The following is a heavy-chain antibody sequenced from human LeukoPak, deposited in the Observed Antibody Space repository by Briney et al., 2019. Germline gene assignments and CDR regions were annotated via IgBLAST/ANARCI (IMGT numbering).Heavy chain of an antibody. V-gene: IGHV1-18*01. CDR2: ISAYNGNT. Sequence: ASVKVSCKASGYTFTSYGISWVRQAPGQGLEWMGWISAYNGNTNYAQKFQGRVTMTEDTSTDTAYMELSSLRSEDTAVYYCATTYYYGSGSLGYFDYWGQGTLVTVSS. J-gene: IGHJ4*02. CDR3: ATTYYYGSGSLGYFDY. CDR1: GYTFTSYG. D-gene: IGHD3-10*01.